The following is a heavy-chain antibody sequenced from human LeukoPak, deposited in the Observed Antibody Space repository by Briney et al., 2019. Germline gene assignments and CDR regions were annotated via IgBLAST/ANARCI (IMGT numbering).Heavy chain of an antibody. D-gene: IGHD2-15*01. J-gene: IGHJ4*02. CDR1: GFTFDDYG. Sequence: PGGSLRLSCAASGFTFDDYGMSWVRQAPGKGLEWVANIKQDGSEKYYVDSVKGRFTISRDNAKNSLYLQMNSLRAEDTAVYYCARRYCGGGSCYSYFDYWGQGTLVTVSS. CDR3: ARRYCGGGSCYSYFDY. CDR2: IKQDGSEK. V-gene: IGHV3-7*01.